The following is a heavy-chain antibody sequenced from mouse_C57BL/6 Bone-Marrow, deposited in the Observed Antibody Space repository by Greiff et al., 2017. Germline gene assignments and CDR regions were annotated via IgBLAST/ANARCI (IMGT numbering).Heavy chain of an antibody. D-gene: IGHD1-3*01. V-gene: IGHV5-4*01. CDR2: ISDGGSYT. Sequence: EVKVVESGGGLVKPGGSLKLSCAASGFTFSSYAMSWVRQTPEKRLEWVATISDGGSYTYYPDNVKGRFTISRDNAKNNLYLQMSHLKSEDTAMYYCARDRLNYWGQGTTLTVSS. CDR3: ARDRLNY. CDR1: GFTFSSYA. J-gene: IGHJ2*01.